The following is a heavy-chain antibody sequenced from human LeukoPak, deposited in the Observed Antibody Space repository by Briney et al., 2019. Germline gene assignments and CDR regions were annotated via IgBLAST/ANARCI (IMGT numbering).Heavy chain of an antibody. CDR1: GYTFTSYG. CDR2: ISAYNGNT. J-gene: IGHJ3*02. Sequence: ASVKVSCKASGYTFTSYGISWVRQAPGRGLEWMGWISAYNGNTNYAQKLQGRVTMTTDTSTSTAYMELRSLRSDDTAVYYCARDGGMIVVDDAFDIWGQGTMVTVSS. D-gene: IGHD3-22*01. CDR3: ARDGGMIVVDDAFDI. V-gene: IGHV1-18*01.